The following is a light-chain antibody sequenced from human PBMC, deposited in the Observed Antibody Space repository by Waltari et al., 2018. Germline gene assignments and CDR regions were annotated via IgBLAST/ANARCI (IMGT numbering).Light chain of an antibody. CDR1: TGPVTSGHY. CDR3: LLSFSGDRRV. V-gene: IGLV7-46*01. CDR2: YTN. J-gene: IGLJ3*02. Sequence: QALVTQEPSLTVSPGATVTLTCGSDTGPVTSGHYPYWFQQKPGQAPRALVFYTNKKHSWTPARCSGSFFGGKAALTLSGAQPEDEADYYCLLSFSGDRRVFGGGTKLTVL.